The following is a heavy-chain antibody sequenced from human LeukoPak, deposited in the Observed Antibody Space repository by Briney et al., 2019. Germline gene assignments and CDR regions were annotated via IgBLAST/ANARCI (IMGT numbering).Heavy chain of an antibody. J-gene: IGHJ5*02. CDR3: ARAGVRRYFSWFDP. CDR1: GFTFSSYA. V-gene: IGHV3-30*04. CDR2: ISYDGSNK. D-gene: IGHD3-9*01. Sequence: GGSLRLSCAASGFTFSSYAMHWVRQAPGKGLEWVAVISYDGSNKYYADSVKGRFTISRDNSKNTLYLQMNSLRAEDTAVYYCARAGVRRYFSWFDPWGQGTLVTVSS.